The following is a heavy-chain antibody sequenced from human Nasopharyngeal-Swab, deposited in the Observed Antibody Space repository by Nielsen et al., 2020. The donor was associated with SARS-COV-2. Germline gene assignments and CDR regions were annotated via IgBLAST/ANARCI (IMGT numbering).Heavy chain of an antibody. CDR2: ISASGVTT. Sequence: GGSLRLSCAASGFTFSRFGMGWVRQAPGKGLEWVSAISASGVTTYYADSVKGRFTISSDNSKSTLYLQMNSLRAEDTAAYYCAKDLNSNFLNYMDVWGKGTTVSVS. D-gene: IGHD4-11*01. CDR1: GFTFSRFG. CDR3: AKDLNSNFLNYMDV. J-gene: IGHJ6*03. V-gene: IGHV3-23*01.